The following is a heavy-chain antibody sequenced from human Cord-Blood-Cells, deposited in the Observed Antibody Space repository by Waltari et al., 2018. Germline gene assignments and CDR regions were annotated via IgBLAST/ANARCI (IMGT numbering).Heavy chain of an antibody. D-gene: IGHD4-4*01. V-gene: IGHV3-7*01. Sequence: EVQLVESGGGLVQPGGSLRLSWQAPGFPLRGHCMTWVHQGPRKGLEGVANIKQDGSEKYYVDSVKGRFTISRDNAKNSLYLQMNSLRAEDTAVYYCAREGTVTTGPFDYWGQGTLVTVSS. J-gene: IGHJ4*02. CDR2: IKQDGSEK. CDR3: AREGTVTTGPFDY. CDR1: GFPLRGHC.